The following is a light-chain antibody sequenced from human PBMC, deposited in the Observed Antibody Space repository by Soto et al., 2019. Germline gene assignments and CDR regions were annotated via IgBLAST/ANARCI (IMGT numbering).Light chain of an antibody. CDR3: QPRSGWPSN. V-gene: IGKV3-11*01. CDR1: QTVSSY. CDR2: DAS. J-gene: IGKJ4*01. Sequence: EIVLTQSPATLSLSPGDRATLSCRASQTVSSYLAWYQQKPGQAPRLLIYDASSTATGIPARFSGSGSGTDFTLAITSLEPVDFAVYYCQPRSGWPSNFGGGTLVEIK.